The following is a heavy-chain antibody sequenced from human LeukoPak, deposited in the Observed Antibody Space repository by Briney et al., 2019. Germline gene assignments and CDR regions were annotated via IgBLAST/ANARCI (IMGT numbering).Heavy chain of an antibody. Sequence: GGSLRLSCAASGFAFSSNAMHWVRQAPGKGLEWVAVISYDGSNKYYADSVKGRFTISRDNSKNTLYLQMNSLRAEDTAVYYCAKTAGRRAGIDYWGQGTLVTVSS. CDR3: AKTAGRRAGIDY. V-gene: IGHV3-30*18. D-gene: IGHD5-24*01. J-gene: IGHJ4*02. CDR2: ISYDGSNK. CDR1: GFAFSSNA.